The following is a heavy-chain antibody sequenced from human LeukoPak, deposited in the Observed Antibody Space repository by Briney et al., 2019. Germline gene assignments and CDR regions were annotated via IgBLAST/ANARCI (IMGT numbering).Heavy chain of an antibody. D-gene: IGHD5-18*01. Sequence: PGGSLRLSCAASGFTVSSNYMSWVRQAPGKGLEWVSVIYSGGSTYYAASVKGRFTISRDNSKNTLYLQMNSLRAEDTAVYYCARSRGYVDTAMLDAFDIWGQGTMVTVSS. J-gene: IGHJ3*02. CDR2: IYSGGST. CDR3: ARSRGYVDTAMLDAFDI. V-gene: IGHV3-53*01. CDR1: GFTVSSNY.